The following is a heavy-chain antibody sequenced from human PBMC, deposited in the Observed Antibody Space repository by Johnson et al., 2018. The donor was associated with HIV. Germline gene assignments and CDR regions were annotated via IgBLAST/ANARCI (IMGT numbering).Heavy chain of an antibody. D-gene: IGHD6-6*01. CDR3: AREHSLQSSSLDI. V-gene: IGHV3-20*04. J-gene: IGHJ3*02. Sequence: VQLVESGGGLVQPGGSLRLSCAASGFTFRSYDMHWVRQATGKGLEWVSGIYWNGGSTGYADSVKGRFTISRDNAKNSLYLQMNSLIPEDTALYYCAREHSLQSSSLDIWGQGTVVTVSS. CDR2: IYWNGGST. CDR1: GFTFRSYD.